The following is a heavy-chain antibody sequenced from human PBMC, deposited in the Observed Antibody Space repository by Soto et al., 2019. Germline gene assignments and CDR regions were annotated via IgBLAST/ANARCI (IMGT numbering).Heavy chain of an antibody. CDR3: AKSMYNWNDGFFDY. D-gene: IGHD1-1*01. Sequence: QVQLVESGGGVVQPGRSLRLSCAASGFTFSSYGMHWVRQAPGKGLEWVAIISYDGINKYSANYVKGRFTISRDNSKNTLYLQMNSLRAEDTAVYYCAKSMYNWNDGFFDYWGQGTLVTVSS. V-gene: IGHV3-30*18. J-gene: IGHJ4*02. CDR1: GFTFSSYG. CDR2: ISYDGINK.